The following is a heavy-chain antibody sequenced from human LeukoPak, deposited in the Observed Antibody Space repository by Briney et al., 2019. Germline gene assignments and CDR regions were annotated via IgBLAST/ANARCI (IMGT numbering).Heavy chain of an antibody. CDR1: GFTFSSYS. CDR2: ISSSSSYI. D-gene: IGHD6-13*01. Sequence: GGSLRLSCAASGFTFSSYSMNWVRQAPGKGLEWVSSISSSSSYIYYADSVKGRFTISRDNAKNSLYLQMNSLRAEDTAVYYCASTSGRIAAAGTWGQGTLVTVSS. V-gene: IGHV3-21*01. CDR3: ASTSGRIAAAGT. J-gene: IGHJ4*02.